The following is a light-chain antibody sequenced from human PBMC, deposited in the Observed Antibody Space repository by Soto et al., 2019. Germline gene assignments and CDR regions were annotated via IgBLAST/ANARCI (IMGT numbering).Light chain of an antibody. CDR3: VAWYNNHVV. V-gene: IGLV1-51*01. J-gene: IGLJ2*01. CDR1: SSNIGNNY. Sequence: QSVLTQPPSVSAAPGQIITISCSGSSSNIGNNYVSWYQQLPGTAPKLLIYDNDKRPSGIPDRFSGSKSGTSATLGITGLQTGDEADYYCVAWYNNHVVFGGGTKLTVL. CDR2: DND.